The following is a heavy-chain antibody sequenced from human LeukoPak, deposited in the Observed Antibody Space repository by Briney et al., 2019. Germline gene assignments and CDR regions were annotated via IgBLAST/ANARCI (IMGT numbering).Heavy chain of an antibody. CDR3: ARDAVDPKTTAHNWFDP. V-gene: IGHV3-33*08. CDR2: IRNDGSDK. Sequence: GGSLRLSCAASGFSFSTYGMHWVRQAPGKGLEWVAVIRNDGSDKRYADSVKGRFTVSRDNPKNTLYLQMNSLRGDDTAIYYCARDAVDPKTTAHNWFDPWGQGTLVTVSS. D-gene: IGHD1-1*01. J-gene: IGHJ5*02. CDR1: GFSFSTYG.